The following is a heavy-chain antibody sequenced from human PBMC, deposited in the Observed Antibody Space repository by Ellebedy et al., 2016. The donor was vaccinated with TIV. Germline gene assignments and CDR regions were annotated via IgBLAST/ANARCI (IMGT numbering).Heavy chain of an antibody. CDR1: GFTFRDYY. D-gene: IGHD4-17*01. CDR3: ARDDPYGTFDI. CDR2: ISSSSSYT. V-gene: IGHV3-11*05. Sequence: GESLKISXAASGFTFRDYYMSWIRQAPGKGLEWVSYISSSSSYTNYADSVKGRFTISRDNAKNSLYLQMNSLRAEDTAVYYCARDDPYGTFDIWGQGTMVTVSS. J-gene: IGHJ3*02.